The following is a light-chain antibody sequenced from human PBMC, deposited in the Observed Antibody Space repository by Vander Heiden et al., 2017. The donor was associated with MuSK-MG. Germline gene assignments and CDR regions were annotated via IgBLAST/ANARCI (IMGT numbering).Light chain of an antibody. J-gene: IGKJ1*01. CDR2: GAS. CDR1: QSVSSSY. V-gene: IGKV3-20*01. Sequence: EIVLTQSPGTLPLSPGERATHSCRASQSVSSSYLAWYQQKPGQAPRRLIYGASSRATGIPDRFSGSGSGTDFTLTISRLEPEDFAVYYCQQYGSSPSTFGQGTKVEIK. CDR3: QQYGSSPST.